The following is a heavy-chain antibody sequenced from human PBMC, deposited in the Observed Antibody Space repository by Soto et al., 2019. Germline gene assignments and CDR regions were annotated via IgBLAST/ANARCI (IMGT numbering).Heavy chain of an antibody. CDR2: VTGSGGQI. CDR1: GFTLSTYA. CDR3: AKDAVYNDGLWLMDH. J-gene: IGHJ4*02. D-gene: IGHD2-21*01. V-gene: IGHV3-23*01. Sequence: GGSLRLSCVVSGFTLSTYAMIWVRQAPGKGLEYVSGVTGSGGQIHYADSVKGRFTISKDISKNTLFLQMNSLRADDTAVYYCAKDAVYNDGLWLMDHWARGTLVTVSS.